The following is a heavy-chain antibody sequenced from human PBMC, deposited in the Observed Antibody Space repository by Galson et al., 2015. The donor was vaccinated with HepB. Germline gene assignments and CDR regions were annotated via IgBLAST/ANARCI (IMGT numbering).Heavy chain of an antibody. CDR1: GYTFTSYG. CDR3: ARDRSPPRGDFWSGYYQNYYYYGMDV. CDR2: ISAYNGNT. J-gene: IGHJ6*02. V-gene: IGHV1-18*01. Sequence: SVKVSCKASGYTFTSYGISWVRQAPGQGLEWMGWISAYNGNTNYAQKLQGRVTMTTDTSTSTAYMELRSLRSDDTAVYYCARDRSPPRGDFWSGYYQNYYYYGMDVWGQGTTVTVSS. D-gene: IGHD3-3*01.